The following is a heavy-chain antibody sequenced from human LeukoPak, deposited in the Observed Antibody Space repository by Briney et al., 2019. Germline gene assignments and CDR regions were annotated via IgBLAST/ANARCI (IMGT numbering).Heavy chain of an antibody. CDR3: ARGWRGDHFDF. Sequence: SETLSLRCTVSGDFMSTSYWSWVRQPPGKGLEWIGHIYSSGSTTYNPSLQSRVTISGDTSKKQFSLKLSSVTAADTAVYYCARGWRGDHFDFWGQGILVTVSS. CDR2: IYSSGST. J-gene: IGHJ4*02. D-gene: IGHD3-16*01. CDR1: GDFMSTSY. V-gene: IGHV4-59*01.